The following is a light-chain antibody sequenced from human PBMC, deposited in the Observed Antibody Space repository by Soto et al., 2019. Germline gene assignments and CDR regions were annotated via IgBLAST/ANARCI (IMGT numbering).Light chain of an antibody. CDR2: GAS. CDR3: QQYNNWPRT. V-gene: IGKV3-15*01. CDR1: QSVSSN. Sequence: EIVMTQAPATLSVSPGERATLSCGASQSVSSNLAWYQQEPGQAPRLLIYGASTRATGIPARFSGSGSGTEFTLTISSLQSEDFAVYYCQQYNNWPRTFGQGTKVDIK. J-gene: IGKJ1*01.